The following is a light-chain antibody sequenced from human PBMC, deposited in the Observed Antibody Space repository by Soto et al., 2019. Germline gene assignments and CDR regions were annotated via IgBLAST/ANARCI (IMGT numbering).Light chain of an antibody. CDR2: AAS. CDR3: PQLNSYPWT. CDR1: QGISSY. V-gene: IGKV1-9*01. Sequence: IQLTQSPSSLSASVGDRVTITCRASQGISSYLAWYQQKPVKAPKLLIYAASTLKSGVPSRFSGSGSGTDFTLTISSLQPEDFATYYCPQLNSYPWTFGQGTKVEIK. J-gene: IGKJ1*01.